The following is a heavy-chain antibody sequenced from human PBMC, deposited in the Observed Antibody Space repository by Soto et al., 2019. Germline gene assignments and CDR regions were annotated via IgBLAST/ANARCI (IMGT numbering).Heavy chain of an antibody. Sequence: SGPTLVNPTQTLTLTCTFSGFSLSTSGVGVGWIRQPPGKALEWLALIYWDDDKRYSPSLKSRLTITKDTSKNQVVLTMTNMDPVVTATYYCAHFTRYYDFWSGYYKYYMDVWGKGTTVTVSS. CDR2: IYWDDDK. CDR3: AHFTRYYDFWSGYYKYYMDV. D-gene: IGHD3-3*01. J-gene: IGHJ6*03. CDR1: GFSLSTSGVG. V-gene: IGHV2-5*02.